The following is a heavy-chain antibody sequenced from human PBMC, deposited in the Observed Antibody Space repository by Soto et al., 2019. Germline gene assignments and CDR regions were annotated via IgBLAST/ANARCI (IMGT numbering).Heavy chain of an antibody. D-gene: IGHD6-13*01. CDR2: IYYSGST. V-gene: IGHV4-59*01. CDR1: GGSISSYY. Sequence: PSETLSLTCTVSGGSISSYYWSWIRQPPGKGLEWIGYIYYSGSTNYNPSLKSRVTISVDTSKNQFSLKLSSVTAADTAVYYCARGGSRVYYFDYWGQGTLVTVSS. J-gene: IGHJ4*02. CDR3: ARGGSRVYYFDY.